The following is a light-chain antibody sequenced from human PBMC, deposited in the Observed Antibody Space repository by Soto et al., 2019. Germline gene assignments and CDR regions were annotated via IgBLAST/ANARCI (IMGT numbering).Light chain of an antibody. J-gene: IGKJ1*01. CDR1: QSVSSSY. CDR2: GAS. V-gene: IGKV3-20*01. Sequence: EIVFTQSPGTLSLSPGERATLSCRASQSVSSSYLAWYQQKPGQAPTLLIYGASSRATGIPDRFSGSGSGTDFTLTISRLEPEDFAVYYCQQYGSSPRTFGQGTKV. CDR3: QQYGSSPRT.